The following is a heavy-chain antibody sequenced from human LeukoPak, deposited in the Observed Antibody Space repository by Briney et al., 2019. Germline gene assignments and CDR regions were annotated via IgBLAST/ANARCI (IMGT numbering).Heavy chain of an antibody. CDR2: IKNKTDGETT. J-gene: IGHJ4*02. V-gene: IGHV3-15*01. CDR3: TTDLGTYYHGSQRLIPIDY. D-gene: IGHD3-10*01. Sequence: GGALRLSCVDSGFTFTNAWMSWGRQAPGKGVEWTGRIKNKTDGETTNYAEPVRGRFTISRDDSKSAVYLQMNSLKIEDTAVYYCTTDLGTYYHGSQRLIPIDYWGQGTLVAVSS. CDR1: GFTFTNAW.